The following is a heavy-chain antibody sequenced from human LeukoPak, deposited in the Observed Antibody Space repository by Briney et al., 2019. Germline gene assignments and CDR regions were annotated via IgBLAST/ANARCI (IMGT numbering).Heavy chain of an antibody. Sequence: GGSLRLSCAVSGFTFSSNWMYWVRQAPGKGLVWVSRIKNDGSVTNYADSVKGRYTISRDNAKNTLYLQMNSLRAEDTAVYYCARYNAAAGDYWGQGTLVTVSS. V-gene: IGHV3-74*01. CDR2: IKNDGSVT. CDR3: ARYNAAAGDY. J-gene: IGHJ4*02. D-gene: IGHD6-13*01. CDR1: GFTFSSNW.